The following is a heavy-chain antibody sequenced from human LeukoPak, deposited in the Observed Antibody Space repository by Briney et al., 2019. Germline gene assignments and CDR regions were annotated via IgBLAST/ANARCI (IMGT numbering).Heavy chain of an antibody. CDR1: AGSISSSSYY. Sequence: SETLSLTCTVSAGSISSSSYYWGWLRQPPGKGLEWIGSIYYSGSTYYNPPLKSRVTISVDTSKNQFSLKLSSVTAADTAVYYCARHIGYWYGMDVWGQGTTVTVSS. D-gene: IGHD2-2*03. CDR3: ARHIGYWYGMDV. V-gene: IGHV4-39*01. J-gene: IGHJ6*02. CDR2: IYYSGST.